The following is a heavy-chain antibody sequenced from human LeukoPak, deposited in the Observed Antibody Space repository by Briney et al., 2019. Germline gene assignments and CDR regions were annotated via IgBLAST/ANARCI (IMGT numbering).Heavy chain of an antibody. CDR3: AREGAGTHFVDY. CDR1: GYTFTSYY. D-gene: IGHD2-21*01. CDR2: INPSGGST. J-gene: IGHJ4*02. V-gene: IGHV1-46*01. Sequence: ASVKVSCKASGYTFTSYYMHWVRQAPGQGLEWMGIINPSGGSTSYAQKFQGRVTMTRDMSTSTVYMELSSLRSEDTAVYYCAREGAGTHFVDYWGQGTLVTVSS.